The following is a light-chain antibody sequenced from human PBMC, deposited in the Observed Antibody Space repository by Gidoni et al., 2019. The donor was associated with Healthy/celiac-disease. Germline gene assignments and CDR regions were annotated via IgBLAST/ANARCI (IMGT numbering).Light chain of an antibody. V-gene: IGKV3-11*01. Sequence: IALTPSPATLSLSPGQRATLSCRASQSVSSYLAWYQQKPGQAPRLLIYGASNRATGIPARFSGSGSGTDFTLTISSLEPEDFAVYYCQQRSNWPPLTFGEGTKVEIK. CDR1: QSVSSY. CDR3: QQRSNWPPLT. CDR2: GAS. J-gene: IGKJ4*01.